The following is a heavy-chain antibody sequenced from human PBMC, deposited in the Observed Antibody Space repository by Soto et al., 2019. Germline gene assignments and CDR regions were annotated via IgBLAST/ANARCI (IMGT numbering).Heavy chain of an antibody. V-gene: IGHV4-59*12. Sequence: SETLSLTCTVSGGSISSYYWSWIRQPPGKGLEWIGYIYYSGSTYYNPSLKSRVTISVDTSKNQFPLKLSSVTAADTAVYYCARVMITFGGVPIQHWGQGTLVTVSS. J-gene: IGHJ1*01. D-gene: IGHD3-16*01. CDR2: IYYSGST. CDR3: ARVMITFGGVPIQH. CDR1: GGSISSYY.